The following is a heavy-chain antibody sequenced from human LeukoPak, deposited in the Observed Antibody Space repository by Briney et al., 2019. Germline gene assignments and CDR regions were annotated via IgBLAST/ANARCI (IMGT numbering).Heavy chain of an antibody. CDR2: INPNSGGT. V-gene: IGHV1-2*02. CDR1: GYTFTGYY. CDR3: ARGLRLAGYCSGGSCYSGTNY. J-gene: IGHJ4*02. Sequence: GASVKVSCKASGYTFTGYYMHWVRQAPGQGLEWMGWINPNSGGTNYAQKFQGRVTMTRDTSISTAYMELSRLRSDDTAVYYCARGLRLAGYCSGGSCYSGTNYWGQGTLVTVSS. D-gene: IGHD2-15*01.